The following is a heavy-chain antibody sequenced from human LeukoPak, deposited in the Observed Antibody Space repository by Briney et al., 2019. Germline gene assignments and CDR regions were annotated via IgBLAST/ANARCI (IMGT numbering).Heavy chain of an antibody. Sequence: PGGSLRLSCAASGFTFSTYAMHWVRQAPGKGLEYVSAISSNGGSTYYANSVKGRFTISRDNSKNTLYLQMGSLRPEDMAVYYCAREWVEYSNTWSHFDYWGQGTLVTVS. CDR1: GFTFSTYA. CDR2: ISSNGGST. V-gene: IGHV3-64*01. J-gene: IGHJ4*02. D-gene: IGHD6-13*01. CDR3: AREWVEYSNTWSHFDY.